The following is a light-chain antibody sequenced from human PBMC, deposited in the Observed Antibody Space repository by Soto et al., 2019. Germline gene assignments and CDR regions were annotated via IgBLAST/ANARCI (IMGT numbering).Light chain of an antibody. V-gene: IGKV3-11*01. CDR3: HQRSTWPFT. CDR1: QSISSY. Sequence: DIVLTQSPGTLSLSPGERATLSCRASQSISSYLAWYQQKPDQAPRLLIYDASNRATGNPARFSGSGSGTDFTLTISSLEPEDFAVYYCHQRSTWPFTFGPGTKVDIK. CDR2: DAS. J-gene: IGKJ3*01.